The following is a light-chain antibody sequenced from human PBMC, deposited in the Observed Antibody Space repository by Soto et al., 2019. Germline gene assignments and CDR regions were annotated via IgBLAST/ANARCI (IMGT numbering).Light chain of an antibody. J-gene: IGKJ4*01. CDR1: QIISTY. V-gene: IGKV1-39*01. Sequence: DIQMTQSPSSLSASVGDRVTITCRASQIISTYLNWYQQKPGKAPNLLIYAASSLQSGVPSRFSGSGSGTDFTLTISSLQPDDIATYYCQQSYSTPLTFGGGTKVEIK. CDR2: AAS. CDR3: QQSYSTPLT.